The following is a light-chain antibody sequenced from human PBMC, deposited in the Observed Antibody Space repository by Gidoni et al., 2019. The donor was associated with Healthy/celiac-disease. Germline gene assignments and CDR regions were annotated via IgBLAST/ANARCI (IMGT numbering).Light chain of an antibody. CDR1: QDISNY. Sequence: DTQMTQSPSSLSASVGDRVTITCQARQDISNYLNWYQQKPGKAPKLLIYDASNLETGVPSRFSGSGSGTDFTLTISSLQPEDIATYYFQQYDNLPLTFGGGTKVEIK. CDR3: QQYDNLPLT. J-gene: IGKJ4*01. V-gene: IGKV1-33*01. CDR2: DAS.